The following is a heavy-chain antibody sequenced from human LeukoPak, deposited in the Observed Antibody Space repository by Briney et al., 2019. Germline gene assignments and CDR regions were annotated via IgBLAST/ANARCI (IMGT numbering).Heavy chain of an antibody. CDR3: ARVLWFGQLETFDY. J-gene: IGHJ4*02. Sequence: SQTLSLTCAISGDSVSRNTAAWNRIRQSPSRGLEWLGRTYYRSKWYTDYAESVKSRITINSDTSKNQFSLHLNSVTPEDTAVYYCARVLWFGQLETFDYWGQGTLVTVSS. CDR1: GDSVSRNTAA. CDR2: TYYRSKWYT. D-gene: IGHD3-10*01. V-gene: IGHV6-1*01.